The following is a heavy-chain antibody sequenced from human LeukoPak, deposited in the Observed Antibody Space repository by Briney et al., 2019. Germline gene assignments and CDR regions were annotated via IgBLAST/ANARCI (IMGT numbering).Heavy chain of an antibody. J-gene: IGHJ4*02. V-gene: IGHV3-64*01. D-gene: IGHD3-3*01. CDR1: GFTFSSYA. Sequence: PGGSLRLSCAASGFTFSSYAMHWVRQAPGKGLEYVSAISSNGGSIYYANSVKGRFTISRDNSKNTLYLQMGSLRAEDMAVYYCARDKGLRFLEWLDGILDYWGQGTLVTVSS. CDR2: ISSNGGSI. CDR3: ARDKGLRFLEWLDGILDY.